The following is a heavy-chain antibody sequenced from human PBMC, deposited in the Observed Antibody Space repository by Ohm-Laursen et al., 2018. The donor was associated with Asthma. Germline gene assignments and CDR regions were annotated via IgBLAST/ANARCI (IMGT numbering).Heavy chain of an antibody. CDR1: GFTFSSYG. CDR2: ISYDGSNK. Sequence: SLRLSCAASGFTFSSYGMHWVRQAPGKGLEWVAVISYDGSNKYYADSVKGRFTISRDNSKNTLYLQMNSLRAEDTAVYYCARAAGHRGGRHFQHWGQGTLVTVSS. V-gene: IGHV3-30*03. CDR3: ARAAGHRGGRHFQH. J-gene: IGHJ1*01. D-gene: IGHD6-25*01.